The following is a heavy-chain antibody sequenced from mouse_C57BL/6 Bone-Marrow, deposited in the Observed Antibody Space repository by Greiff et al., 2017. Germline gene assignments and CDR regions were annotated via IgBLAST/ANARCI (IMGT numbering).Heavy chain of an antibody. CDR2: INPNNGGT. J-gene: IGHJ3*01. CDR1: GYTFTDYN. V-gene: IGHV1-22*01. CDR3: HSSGYAWFAY. D-gene: IGHD3-2*02. Sequence: VQLQQSGPELVKPGASVKMSCKASGYTFTDYNMHWVKQSHGKSLEWIGYINPNNGGTSYNQKFKGKATLTVNKSSSTAYMELRSLTSEDSAVYYCHSSGYAWFAYWGQGTLVTVSA.